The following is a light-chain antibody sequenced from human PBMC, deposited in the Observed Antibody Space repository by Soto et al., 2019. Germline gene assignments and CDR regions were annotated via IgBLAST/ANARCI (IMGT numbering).Light chain of an antibody. CDR2: DAS. CDR1: QSVSSSY. Sequence: EIVLTQSPGTLSLSPGERATLSCRASQSVSSSYLAWYQQKPGQAPRLLIHDASNRATGIPARFSGSGSGTDFTLTISSLELEDFAVYYCQQRSSWPPITFGQGTRLEIK. CDR3: QQRSSWPPIT. V-gene: IGKV3D-20*02. J-gene: IGKJ5*01.